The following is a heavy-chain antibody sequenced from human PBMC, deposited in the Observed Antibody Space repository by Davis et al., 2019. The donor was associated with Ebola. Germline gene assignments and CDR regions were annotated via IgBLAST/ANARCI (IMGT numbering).Heavy chain of an antibody. J-gene: IGHJ3*02. Sequence: PGGSLRLSCTVSGGSISSYYWSWIRQPPGKGLEWIGYIYYSGSTNYNPSLKSRVTISVDTSKNQFSLKLSSVTAADTAVYYCASSHSGSYSVRGAFDIWGQGTMVTVSS. CDR1: GGSISSYY. D-gene: IGHD1-26*01. CDR3: ASSHSGSYSVRGAFDI. V-gene: IGHV4-59*01. CDR2: IYYSGST.